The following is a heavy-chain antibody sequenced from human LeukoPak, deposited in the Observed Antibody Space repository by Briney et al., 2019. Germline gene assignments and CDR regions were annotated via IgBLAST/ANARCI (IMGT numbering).Heavy chain of an antibody. CDR2: IYSGGST. V-gene: IGHV3-66*01. J-gene: IGHJ4*02. CDR3: ARDEVRDGYNFPFDY. Sequence: GGSLRLSCAASGFTVSSNYMSWVRQAPGKGLEWVSVIYSGGSTYYADSVKGRFTISRDNSKNTLYLQMNSLRAEDTAVYYCARDEVRDGYNFPFDYWGQGTLVTVSS. D-gene: IGHD5-24*01. CDR1: GFTVSSNY.